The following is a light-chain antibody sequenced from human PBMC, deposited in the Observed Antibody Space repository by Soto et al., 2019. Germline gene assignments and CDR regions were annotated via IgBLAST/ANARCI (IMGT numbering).Light chain of an antibody. J-gene: IGKJ5*01. Sequence: DIQMTQSPSSLSASVGDRVTITCRASESIARHLNWYQQKPGKAPKLLIYAASSLQNGVPSRFRGDGSGTDFTLTISNLQPEDLATYYCQQTYTALSIPFGQGTGLEIK. CDR3: QQTYTALSIP. V-gene: IGKV1-39*01. CDR2: AAS. CDR1: ESIARH.